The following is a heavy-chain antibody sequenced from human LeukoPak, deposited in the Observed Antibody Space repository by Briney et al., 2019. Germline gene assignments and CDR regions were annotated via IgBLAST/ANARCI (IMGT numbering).Heavy chain of an antibody. CDR3: ARLRGSYGGDAFDI. D-gene: IGHD1-26*01. V-gene: IGHV4-39*01. CDR1: GVSISRSADY. J-gene: IGHJ3*02. Sequence: PSETLSLTCTVSGVSISRSADYWGWVRQPPGKRLEWIGSIYYSGTTYYNPSLKSRVTMPVDTSKNQFSLKLSSVTAADTAVYYCARLRGSYGGDAFDIWGQGTVVTVSS. CDR2: IYYSGTT.